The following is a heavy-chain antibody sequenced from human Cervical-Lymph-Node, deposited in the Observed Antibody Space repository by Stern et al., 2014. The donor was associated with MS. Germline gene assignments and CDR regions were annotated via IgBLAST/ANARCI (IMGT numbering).Heavy chain of an antibody. V-gene: IGHV1-69*01. J-gene: IGHJ4*02. D-gene: IGHD7-27*01. CDR2: VIPIFGTA. CDR3: ARDPAPNWGSSYFDY. Sequence: VQLVESGAEVKKPGSSVKVSCKASGGTFSSYAISWVRQAPGQGLEWMGGVIPIFGTASYAQKFQGRVTITADESTSTAYMELSSLRSEDTAVYYCARDPAPNWGSSYFDYWGQGTLVTVSS. CDR1: GGTFSSYA.